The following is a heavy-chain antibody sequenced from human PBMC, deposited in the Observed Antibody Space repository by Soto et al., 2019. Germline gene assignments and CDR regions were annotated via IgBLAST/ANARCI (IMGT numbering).Heavy chain of an antibody. J-gene: IGHJ3*02. Sequence: QLHLVQSGAVVKKPGASVTVSCSASGYPVTAYYMHCVRQAPGRGLEWMGGINPATGAAKYTQTFQGRVNIARDTSTSTVFKELGGLNSEGAAVFSGGSGGGVGVAGSAAFDMWGQGTVVTVSS. CDR2: INPATGAA. V-gene: IGHV1-2*02. D-gene: IGHD3-3*01. CDR1: GYPVTAYY. CDR3: GSGGGVGVAGSAAFDM.